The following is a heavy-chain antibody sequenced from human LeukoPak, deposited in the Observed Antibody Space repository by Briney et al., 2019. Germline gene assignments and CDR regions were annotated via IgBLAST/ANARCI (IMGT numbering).Heavy chain of an antibody. V-gene: IGHV1-18*01. CDR3: ARVRSSGWYEAGLDY. CDR2: ISAYNGNT. Sequence: ASVKVSCKASGYTFTSYGISWVRQAPGQGLEWVGWISAYNGNTNYAQKFQGRVTMTRDTSISTAYMELSRLRSDDTAVYYCARVRSSGWYEAGLDYWGQGTLVTVSS. J-gene: IGHJ4*02. D-gene: IGHD6-19*01. CDR1: GYTFTSYG.